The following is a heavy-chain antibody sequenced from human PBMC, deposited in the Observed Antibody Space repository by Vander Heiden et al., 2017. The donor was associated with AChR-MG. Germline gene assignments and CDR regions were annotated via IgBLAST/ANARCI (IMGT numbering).Heavy chain of an antibody. D-gene: IGHD2-2*01. CDR2: IYPSDSDT. J-gene: IGHJ5*02. V-gene: IGHV5-51*01. CDR1: GYTFATYW. Sequence: EVQLVQSGAEVKKPGESLKLSCKGSGYTFATYWIAWVRQMPGKGLEWIGIIYPSDSDTRYSPSFQGQVTISADKSINTAYLQWSSLKASDTAIYFCARNPLPYCASNNNCLGRFDPWGQGTLVTVSS. CDR3: ARNPLPYCASNNNCLGRFDP.